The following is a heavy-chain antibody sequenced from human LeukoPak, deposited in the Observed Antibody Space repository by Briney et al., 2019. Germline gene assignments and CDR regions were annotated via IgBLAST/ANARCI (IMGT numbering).Heavy chain of an antibody. CDR2: IRYDGSNK. CDR1: GFTFSSYG. D-gene: IGHD5-12*01. V-gene: IGHV3-30*02. J-gene: IGHJ6*03. CDR3: AKVYSGYAETYYYYMDV. Sequence: GGSLRLSCAASGFTFSSYGMHWVRQAPGKGLEWVAFIRYDGSNKYYADSVKGRFTISRDNSKNTLYLQMNSLRAEDTAVYYCAKVYSGYAETYYYYMDVWGKGTTVTISS.